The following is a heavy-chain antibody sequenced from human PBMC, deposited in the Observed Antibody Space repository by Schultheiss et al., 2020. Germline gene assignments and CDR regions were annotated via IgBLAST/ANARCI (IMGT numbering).Heavy chain of an antibody. CDR1: GGSISSGDYY. CDR3: ARHYDSRGYNDY. Sequence: SETLSLTCTVSGGSISSGDYYWSWIRQPPGKGLEWIGYIYYSGSTYYNPSLKSRLTISVDTSKNQFSLKLTSVTVADTAVYYCARHYDSRGYNDYWGQGTLVTVSS. CDR2: IYYSGST. V-gene: IGHV4-30-4*01. D-gene: IGHD3-22*01. J-gene: IGHJ4*02.